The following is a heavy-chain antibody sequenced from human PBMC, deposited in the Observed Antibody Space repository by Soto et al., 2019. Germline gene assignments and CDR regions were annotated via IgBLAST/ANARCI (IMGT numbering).Heavy chain of an antibody. D-gene: IGHD1-26*01. CDR3: TSKWVRVGGGFDV. CDR2: ISYDGNNK. V-gene: IGHV3-30-3*01. J-gene: IGHJ3*01. Sequence: GGSLRLSCAASGFTYSTYTMHWVRQAPGKGLEWVAVISYDGNNKFYADSVKGRFTISRDSTKQTLYLQWSSLKASDTAMYYCTSKWVRVGGGFDVWGQGTMVTVSS. CDR1: GFTYSTYT.